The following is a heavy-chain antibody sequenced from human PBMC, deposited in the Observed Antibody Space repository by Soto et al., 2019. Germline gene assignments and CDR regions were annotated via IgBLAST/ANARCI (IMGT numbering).Heavy chain of an antibody. V-gene: IGHV3-73*01. J-gene: IGHJ4*02. CDR2: IRSKTSFYAT. Sequence: SYETCGGPVCDAARQWVRQAPGKGLEWIGRIRSKTSFYATAYAASVKGRFSISRDDSKRTVYLQMNSLKMEDTAVYYCTRHLVDYWGQGTLVTVSS. CDR3: TRHLVDY. CDR1: GGPVCDAA.